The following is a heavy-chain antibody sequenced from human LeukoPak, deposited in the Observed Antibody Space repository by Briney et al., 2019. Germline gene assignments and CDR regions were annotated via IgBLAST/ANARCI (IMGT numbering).Heavy chain of an antibody. CDR1: GYSFTSYW. D-gene: IGHD1-26*01. Sequence: GESLKISCKGSGYSFTSYWIGWVRQMPGKGLEWMGIIYPGDSDTRYSPSFQGQVTISADKSISTAYLQWSSLKASDTAMYYCARQWVIVGAGHDAFDIWGQGTMVTVSS. J-gene: IGHJ3*02. CDR2: IYPGDSDT. CDR3: ARQWVIVGAGHDAFDI. V-gene: IGHV5-51*01.